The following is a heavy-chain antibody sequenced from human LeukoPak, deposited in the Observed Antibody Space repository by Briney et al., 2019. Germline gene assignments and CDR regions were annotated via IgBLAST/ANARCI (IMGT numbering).Heavy chain of an antibody. CDR1: GFTFSSYA. Sequence: GGSLRLSCAASGFTFSSYAMSWVRQAPGKGLEWVSAISGSGGSTYYADSVKGRFTISRDNSKNTLYLQMNSLRAEDTAVYYCASMRFLEWSASRHYYYYGMDVWGQGTTVTVSS. J-gene: IGHJ6*02. CDR3: ASMRFLEWSASRHYYYYGMDV. V-gene: IGHV3-23*01. CDR2: ISGSGGST. D-gene: IGHD3-3*01.